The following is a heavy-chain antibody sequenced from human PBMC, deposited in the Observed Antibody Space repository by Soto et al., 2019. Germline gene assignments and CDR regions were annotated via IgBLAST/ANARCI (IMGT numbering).Heavy chain of an antibody. CDR3: ARDPVKITAFFDY. J-gene: IGHJ4*02. CDR2: INPSGGST. D-gene: IGHD5-18*01. Sequence: GASVKVSCKASGYTFTGHYVHWVRQAPGQGLEWMGWINPSGGSTSYAQKFQGRVTMTRDTSTSTVYMELSSLRSEDTAVYYCARDPVKITAFFDYWGQGTLVTVSS. CDR1: GYTFTGHY. V-gene: IGHV1-46*01.